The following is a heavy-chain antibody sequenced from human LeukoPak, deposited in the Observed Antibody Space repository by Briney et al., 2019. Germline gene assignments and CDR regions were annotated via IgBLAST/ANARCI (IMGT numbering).Heavy chain of an antibody. CDR2: ISYDGSNK. V-gene: IGHV3-30*18. Sequence: GGSLRLSCAASGFTFSSYGMHWVRQAPGKGLEWVAVISYDGSNKYYADSVKGRFTISRDNSKNTLYLQMNSLRAEDTAVYYCAKDGSGSYGDAFDIWGQGTMVTVSS. D-gene: IGHD1-26*01. CDR1: GFTFSSYG. J-gene: IGHJ3*02. CDR3: AKDGSGSYGDAFDI.